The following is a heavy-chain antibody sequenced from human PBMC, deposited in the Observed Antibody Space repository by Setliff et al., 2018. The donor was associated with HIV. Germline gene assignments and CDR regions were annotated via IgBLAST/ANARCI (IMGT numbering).Heavy chain of an antibody. D-gene: IGHD5-18*01. CDR3: ARDDGGYTFGVFFDS. Sequence: GGSLRLSCAASGFTFSDYYLNWFRLAPGKGLEWISHITNTGSIKNYADSVQGRFTISRDNAVNSLYLQMNNLRAEDTALYFCARDDGGYTFGVFFDSWGRGTPVTVSS. V-gene: IGHV3-11*04. CDR1: GFTFSDYY. CDR2: ITNTGSIK. J-gene: IGHJ4*02.